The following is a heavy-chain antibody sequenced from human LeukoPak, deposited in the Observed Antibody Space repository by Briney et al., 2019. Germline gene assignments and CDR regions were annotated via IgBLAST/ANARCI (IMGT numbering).Heavy chain of an antibody. CDR2: LYSGGGT. Sequence: SETLSLTCTVSGDSISNGGYYWTWIRQSAGKGLEWIGRLYSGGGTNYNPSLESRVAMSVDASKNQFSLKLSSVTAADTAVYYCAREWGSVDYWGPGTLVTVSS. J-gene: IGHJ4*02. V-gene: IGHV4-61*02. CDR3: AREWGSVDY. D-gene: IGHD7-27*01. CDR1: GDSISNGGYY.